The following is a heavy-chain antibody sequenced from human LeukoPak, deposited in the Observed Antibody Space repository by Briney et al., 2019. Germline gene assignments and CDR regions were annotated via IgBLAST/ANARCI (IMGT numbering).Heavy chain of an antibody. V-gene: IGHV3-7*01. D-gene: IGHD3-16*01. Sequence: PGGSLRPSCAASGFTFSRYYIGWVRQAPGKGLEWVANIKEDGREKYFVDSVKGRFTISRDNAKNSMYLQMNSLRVEDAAVYYCARDAMRGGDFGYWGQGTLVTVSS. CDR3: ARDAMRGGDFGY. CDR1: GFTFSRYY. J-gene: IGHJ4*02. CDR2: IKEDGREK.